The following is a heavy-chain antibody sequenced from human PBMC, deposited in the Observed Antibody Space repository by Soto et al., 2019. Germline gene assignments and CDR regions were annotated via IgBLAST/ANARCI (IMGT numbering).Heavy chain of an antibody. CDR2: IHERGVT. CDR3: ARDPAGDYGH. V-gene: IGHV4-59*02. Sequence: LSLTCNVSGGSVSDYYWSWIRQAPGKGLEWIGYIHERGVTNYNPSLKSRVTMSVDTSKNQFSLTLRSVHTADTAIYFCARDPAGDYGHWGRGTLVTVSS. D-gene: IGHD4-17*01. J-gene: IGHJ4*02. CDR1: GGSVSDYY.